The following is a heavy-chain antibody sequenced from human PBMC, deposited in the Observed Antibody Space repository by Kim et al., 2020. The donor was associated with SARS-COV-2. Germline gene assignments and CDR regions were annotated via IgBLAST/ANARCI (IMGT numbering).Heavy chain of an antibody. CDR1: GFTFSSYS. Sequence: GGSLRLSCAASGFTFSSYSMNWVRQAPGKGLEWISYISSSSSTIYYAESVKGRFTISRDNAKNSLYLQMNSLRDEDTAVYYCARDRGGSGNYYNFPFDYWGQGTLVTVSS. CDR2: ISSSSSTI. CDR3: ARDRGGSGNYYNFPFDY. D-gene: IGHD3-10*01. V-gene: IGHV3-48*02. J-gene: IGHJ4*02.